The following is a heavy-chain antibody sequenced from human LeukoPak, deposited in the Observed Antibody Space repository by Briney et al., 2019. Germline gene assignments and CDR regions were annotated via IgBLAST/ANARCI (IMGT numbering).Heavy chain of an antibody. CDR3: AKGRAVVASSPEFDY. D-gene: IGHD3-10*01. V-gene: IGHV3-30*18. J-gene: IGHJ4*02. CDR1: GFTFSTYG. CDR2: ISYGGSNK. Sequence: PGGSLRLSCAASGFTFSTYGIHWVRQAPGKGLDWVAVISYGGSNKYYADSVKGRFDISRDNSKDTAYLQVNSLRVEDTGVYYCAKGRAVVASSPEFDYWGQGTLVTVSS.